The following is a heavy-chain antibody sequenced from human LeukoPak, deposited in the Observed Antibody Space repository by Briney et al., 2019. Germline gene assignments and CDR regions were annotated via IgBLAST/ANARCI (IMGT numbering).Heavy chain of an antibody. CDR1: GFTFSSYW. CDR3: AKGGGNDYYGMDV. Sequence: GGSLRLSCAASGFTFSSYWMSWVRQAPGKGLEWVANIKQDGSEKYYVDSVKGRFTISRDNAKNSLYLQMNSLRAEDTAVYYCAKGGGNDYYGMDVWGQGTTVTVSS. V-gene: IGHV3-7*01. CDR2: IKQDGSEK. D-gene: IGHD6-25*01. J-gene: IGHJ6*02.